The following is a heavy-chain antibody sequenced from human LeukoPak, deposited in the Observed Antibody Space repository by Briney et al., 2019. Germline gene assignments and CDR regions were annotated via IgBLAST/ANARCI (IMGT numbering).Heavy chain of an antibody. CDR3: ARDSISSPYSFDY. Sequence: GGSLRLSCEASGFTLSAHSMDWVRQAPGKGLEWVSSISSESTHIYYPDSLKGRFTVSRDNAKNSLYLQINSLRAEDTAVYYCARDSISSPYSFDYWGQGTLVTVSS. CDR1: GFTLSAHS. D-gene: IGHD3-3*02. CDR2: ISSESTHI. J-gene: IGHJ4*02. V-gene: IGHV3-21*01.